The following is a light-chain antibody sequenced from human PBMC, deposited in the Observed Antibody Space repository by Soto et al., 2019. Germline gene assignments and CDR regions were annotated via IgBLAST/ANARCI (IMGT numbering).Light chain of an antibody. CDR2: GAS. Sequence: DIQMTPSPSSLTASIGDIITITCRASQSISTYLNWYQQKPGQAPKLLIYGASTLQNGVPSRFSGSGSATDYTLTISGLQPEDFATYYSQQSFITPPLTFGGWTKVEMK. CDR3: QQSFITPPLT. CDR1: QSISTY. J-gene: IGKJ4*01. V-gene: IGKV1-39*01.